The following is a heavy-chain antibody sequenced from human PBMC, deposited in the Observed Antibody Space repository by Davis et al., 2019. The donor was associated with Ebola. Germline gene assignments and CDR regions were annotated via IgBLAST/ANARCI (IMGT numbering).Heavy chain of an antibody. CDR1: GFTFSSYS. D-gene: IGHD3-3*01. CDR3: ATNTYDFWSGYPFRY. CDR2: ISSSSSTI. V-gene: IGHV3-48*01. J-gene: IGHJ4*02. Sequence: PGGSLRLSCAASGFTFSSYSMNWVRQAPGKGLEWVSYISSSSSTIYYADSVKGRFTISRDKSENTLYLQMNSLRAEDTAVYYCATNTYDFWSGYPFRYWGQGTLVTVSS.